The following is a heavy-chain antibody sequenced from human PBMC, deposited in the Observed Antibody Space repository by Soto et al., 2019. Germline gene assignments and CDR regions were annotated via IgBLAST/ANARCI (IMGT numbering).Heavy chain of an antibody. CDR2: IYYSGST. V-gene: IGHV4-59*08. D-gene: IGHD6-13*01. CDR1: GGSISSYY. CDR3: ARRDSSSWYLGWFDP. Sequence: QVQLQESGPGLVKPSETLSLTCTVSGGSISSYYWSWIRQPPGKGLEWIGYIYYSGSTNYHPSLKSRVTISVDTSKNQFSLKLSSVTAADTAVYYCARRDSSSWYLGWFDPWGQGTLVTVSS. J-gene: IGHJ5*02.